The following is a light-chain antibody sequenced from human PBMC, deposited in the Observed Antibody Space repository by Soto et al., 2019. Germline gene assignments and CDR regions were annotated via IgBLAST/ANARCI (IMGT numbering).Light chain of an antibody. Sequence: ETVLTLYPATLSLSPGERATLSCRASQSVSSNLAWYQQKPGQAPRLLIYGASIRATGIPDRFSGSGSGTDFTLTGIRLEPEDFAVYYCQGYGILRTFGQGTKVDIK. CDR1: QSVSSN. V-gene: IGKV3-20*01. CDR3: QGYGILRT. CDR2: GAS. J-gene: IGKJ1*01.